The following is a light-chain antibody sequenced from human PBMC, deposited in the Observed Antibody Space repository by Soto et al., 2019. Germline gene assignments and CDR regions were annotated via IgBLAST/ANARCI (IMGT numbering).Light chain of an antibody. Sequence: DIVMTASPDSLAVSLGERATINCKSSQSVLYSSNNKNYLACYQQKQEQPPKLLISWASTRESGVPDRFSGSGSAKDFPPTISSLQAEDVAVYYCQQYNSPPPTFGQGTKVEIK. V-gene: IGKV4-1*01. CDR3: QQYNSPPPT. J-gene: IGKJ1*01. CDR1: QSVLYSSNNKNY. CDR2: WAS.